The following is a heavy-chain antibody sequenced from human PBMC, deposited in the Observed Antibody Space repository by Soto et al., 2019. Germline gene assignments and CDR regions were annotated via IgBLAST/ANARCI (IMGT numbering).Heavy chain of an antibody. CDR2: INPNSGGT. CDR3: ARGAPRRVVVVPAAMPGYYYYYMDV. D-gene: IGHD2-2*01. J-gene: IGHJ6*03. Sequence: ASVKVSCKASGYTFTGYYMHWVRQAPGQGLEWMGWINPNSGGTNYAQKFQGWVTMTRDTSISTAYMELSRLRSDDTAVYYCARGAPRRVVVVPAAMPGYYYYYMDVWGKGTTVNVSS. V-gene: IGHV1-2*04. CDR1: GYTFTGYY.